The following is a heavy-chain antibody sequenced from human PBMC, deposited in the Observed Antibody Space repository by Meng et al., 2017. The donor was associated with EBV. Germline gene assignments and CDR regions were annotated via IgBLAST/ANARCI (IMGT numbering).Heavy chain of an antibody. CDR2: LIPMSDAP. J-gene: IGHJ4*02. CDR3: ASESGRGFTPDY. D-gene: IGHD3-10*01. Sequence: QVPVGQSGPEVKKPASSVKFSCKTPGGTFRCDAVSCVRQAPGQGLEWMGGLIPMSDAPYYAQKFQDRVTITADESTSTHYMDLSGLRSEDTAVYYCASESGRGFTPDYWGQGTLVTVSS. CDR1: GGTFRCDA. V-gene: IGHV1-69*01.